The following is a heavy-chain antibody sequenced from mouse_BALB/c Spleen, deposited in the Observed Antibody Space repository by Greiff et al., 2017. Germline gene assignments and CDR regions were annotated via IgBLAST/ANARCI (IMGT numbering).Heavy chain of an antibody. Sequence: QVQLQESGAELMKPGASVKISCKATGYTFSSYWIEWVKQRPGHGLEWIGEILPGSGSTNYNEKFKGKATFTADTSSNTAYMQLSSLTSEDSAVYYCARGLLWSREGAMDYWGQGTSVTVSA. V-gene: IGHV1-9*01. CDR2: ILPGSGST. CDR1: GYTFSSYW. J-gene: IGHJ4*01. CDR3: ARGLLWSREGAMDY. D-gene: IGHD2-10*01.